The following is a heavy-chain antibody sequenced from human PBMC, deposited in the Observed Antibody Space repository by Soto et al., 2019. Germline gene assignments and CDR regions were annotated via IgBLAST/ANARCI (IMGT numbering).Heavy chain of an antibody. CDR1: GAALNSGNYY. J-gene: IGHJ5*02. Sequence: SETLSLTCSVSGAALNSGNYYWSWIRQVPGKGLEWIGHIYVTGAVDYNPSLRDRITISQDTSERQFSLNLRLVTAADTAVYYCERLRIATNNYKWFDPWGQGTLGTVSS. V-gene: IGHV4-31*03. CDR2: IYVTGAV. D-gene: IGHD2-21*01. CDR3: ERLRIATNNYKWFDP.